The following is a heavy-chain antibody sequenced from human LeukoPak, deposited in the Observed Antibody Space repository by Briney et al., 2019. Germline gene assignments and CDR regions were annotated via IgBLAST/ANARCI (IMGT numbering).Heavy chain of an antibody. CDR1: GYTFTSYG. V-gene: IGHV1-46*01. CDR3: ARGRSLYGDYDY. D-gene: IGHD4-17*01. CDR2: INPSGGST. Sequence: GASVKVSCKASGYTFTSYGISWVRQAPGQGLEWMGIINPSGGSTSYAQKFQGRVTMTRDTSTSTVYMELSSLRSEDTAVYYCARGRSLYGDYDYWGQGTLVTVSS. J-gene: IGHJ4*02.